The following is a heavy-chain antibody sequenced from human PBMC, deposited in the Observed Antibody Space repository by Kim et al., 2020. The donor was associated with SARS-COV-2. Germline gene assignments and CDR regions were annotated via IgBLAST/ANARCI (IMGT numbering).Heavy chain of an antibody. Sequence: ASVKVSCKASGYTFTSYYMHWVRQAPGQGLEWMGIINPSGGSTSYAQKFQGRVTMTRDTSTSTVYMELSSLRSEDTAVYYCARVEGGYCSGGSCYPLDYWGQGTLVTVSS. CDR3: ARVEGGYCSGGSCYPLDY. CDR1: GYTFTSYY. D-gene: IGHD2-15*01. J-gene: IGHJ4*02. CDR2: INPSGGST. V-gene: IGHV1-46*01.